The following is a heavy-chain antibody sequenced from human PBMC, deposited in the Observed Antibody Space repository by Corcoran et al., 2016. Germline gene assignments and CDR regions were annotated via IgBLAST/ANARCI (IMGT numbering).Heavy chain of an antibody. D-gene: IGHD2-2*02. CDR2: IYYSGST. CDR3: ARHGYGGYSSSTSCYTEYYFDY. J-gene: IGHJ4*01. Sequence: QLKLQESGPGLVKPSETLSLTCTVSGGSISSSSYYWGWIRQPPGKGMEWIGSIYYSGSTYYNPSLTSRVTISVDTSKNQFSLKLSSVTAADTAVYYCARHGYGGYSSSTSCYTEYYFDYWGHGTLVTVSS. CDR1: GGSISSSSYY. V-gene: IGHV4-39*01.